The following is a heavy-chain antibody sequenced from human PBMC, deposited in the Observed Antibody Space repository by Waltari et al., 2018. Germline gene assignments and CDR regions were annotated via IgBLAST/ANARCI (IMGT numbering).Heavy chain of an antibody. CDR1: GGSISSGSYY. J-gene: IGHJ3*02. CDR2: IYTSGST. D-gene: IGHD3-10*01. V-gene: IGHV4-61*02. Sequence: QVQLQESGPGLVKPSETLSLTCSVSGGSISSGSYYWTWIRQPAGKGLEWIGRIYTSGSTNYNPSLRSRLTISVDTSNNPFSLKLSSVTAADTAVYYCARDPPQLADAFDIWGQGTMVTVSS. CDR3: ARDPPQLADAFDI.